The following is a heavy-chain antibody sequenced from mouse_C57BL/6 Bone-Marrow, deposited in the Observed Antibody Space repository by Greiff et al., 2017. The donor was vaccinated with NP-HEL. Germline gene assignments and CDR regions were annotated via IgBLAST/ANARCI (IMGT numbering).Heavy chain of an antibody. CDR1: GYTFTSYW. D-gene: IGHD1-1*01. CDR2: IYPGSGST. CDR3: LITTVVGDY. J-gene: IGHJ2*01. Sequence: PGASVKMSCTASGYTFTSYWITWVKQRPGQGLEWIGDIYPGSGSTNYNEKFKSKATLTVDTSSSTAYMQLSSLTSEDSAVYYCLITTVVGDYWGQGTTLTVSS. V-gene: IGHV1-55*01.